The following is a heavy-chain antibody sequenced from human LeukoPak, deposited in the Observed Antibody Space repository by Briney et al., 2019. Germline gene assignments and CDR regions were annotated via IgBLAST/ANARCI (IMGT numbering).Heavy chain of an antibody. J-gene: IGHJ5*02. V-gene: IGHV3-53*04. Sequence: GGSLRLSCEASGISVSVNYMSWVRQAPGKGLEWVSIIYGGGNTFCADSVKGRFTISRNKSTNTLSLQMNSLRTEDTAVYHCARFFGSGSPFDPWGQGTLVTVAS. CDR3: ARFFGSGSPFDP. CDR2: IYGGGNT. CDR1: GISVSVNY. D-gene: IGHD3-10*01.